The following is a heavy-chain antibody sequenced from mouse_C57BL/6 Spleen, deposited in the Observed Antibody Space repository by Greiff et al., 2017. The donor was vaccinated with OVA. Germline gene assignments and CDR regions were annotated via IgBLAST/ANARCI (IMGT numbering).Heavy chain of an antibody. CDR2: IYPGSGST. J-gene: IGHJ3*01. CDR1: GYTFTSYW. Sequence: VQLQQPGAELVKPGASVKMSCKASGYTFTSYWLTWVKQRPGQGLVWIGDIYPGSGSTNYNEKFKSKATLTVDTSSNTAYMQLSNLTSEDSAVYYCARSADSSGNVFAYWGQGTLVTVSA. CDR3: ARSADSSGNVFAY. V-gene: IGHV1-55*01. D-gene: IGHD3-2*02.